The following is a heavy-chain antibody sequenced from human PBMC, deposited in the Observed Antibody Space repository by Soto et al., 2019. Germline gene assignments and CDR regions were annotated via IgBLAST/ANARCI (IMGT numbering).Heavy chain of an antibody. Sequence: QVQLVESGGGVVQPGRSLRLSCAVSGFTVSTYGMHWVRQAPGKGQEWVAVISRDGGTKYYADSVKGRFTISRDNSRNTLFLQMNSLRGDDMAVYYCTGEVAPGYSGQGTLVTVSS. CDR2: ISRDGGTK. J-gene: IGHJ4*02. CDR3: TGEVAPGY. CDR1: GFTVSTYG. V-gene: IGHV3-30*03. D-gene: IGHD2-8*02.